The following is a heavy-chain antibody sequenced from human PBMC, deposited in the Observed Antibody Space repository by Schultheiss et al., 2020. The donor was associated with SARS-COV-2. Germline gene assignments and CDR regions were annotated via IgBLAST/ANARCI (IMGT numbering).Heavy chain of an antibody. CDR3: AKPVVKAARPRDWFDP. J-gene: IGHJ5*02. CDR2: INHSGST. D-gene: IGHD6-6*01. Sequence: SETLSLTCAVYGGSFSGYYWSWIRQPPGKGLEWIGEINHSGSTNYNPSLKSRVTISVDTSKNQFSLKLSSVTAADTAVYYCAKPVVKAARPRDWFDPWGQGTLVTVSS. CDR1: GGSFSGYY. V-gene: IGHV4-34*01.